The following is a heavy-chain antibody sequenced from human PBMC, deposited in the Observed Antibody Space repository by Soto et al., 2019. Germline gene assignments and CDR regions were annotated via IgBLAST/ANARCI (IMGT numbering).Heavy chain of an antibody. V-gene: IGHV1-69*02. CDR1: GGSFSSYI. CDR3: ATSPSPGSATASYYGMDV. D-gene: IGHD2-21*02. Sequence: QVQLVQSGAEVKKPGSSVKVSCKASGGSFSSYIFTWVRQAPGQGLEWMGRIIPVLGVEYYAQKFQGRVTITADKSTNTAYVELSSLRSEDTAVYYCATSPSPGSATASYYGMDVWGLGTTVTVSS. CDR2: IIPVLGVE. J-gene: IGHJ6*02.